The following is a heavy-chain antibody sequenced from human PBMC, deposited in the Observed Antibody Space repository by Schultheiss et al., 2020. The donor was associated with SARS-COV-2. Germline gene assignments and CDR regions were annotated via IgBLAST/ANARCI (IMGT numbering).Heavy chain of an antibody. CDR2: IYPGDSDI. CDR1: GYSFTNYW. J-gene: IGHJ6*02. D-gene: IGHD6-13*01. CDR3: ARQDSSSWYEGGMDV. V-gene: IGHV5-51*01. Sequence: GGSLRLSCKGFGYSFTNYWISWVRQMPGKGLEWMGNIYPGDSDIRYSPSFQGQVTISADTSINSAYLQLRTMKASDTAMYYCARQDSSSWYEGGMDVWGQGTTITISS.